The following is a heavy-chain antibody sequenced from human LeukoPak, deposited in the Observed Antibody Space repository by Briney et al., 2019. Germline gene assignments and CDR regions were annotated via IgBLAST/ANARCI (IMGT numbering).Heavy chain of an antibody. D-gene: IGHD3-10*01. V-gene: IGHV1-2*02. CDR2: INPNSGGT. CDR3: ARDRDQYSSGSNNWFDP. J-gene: IGHJ5*02. CDR1: GYTFTGYY. Sequence: ASVKVSCKASGYTFTGYYMHWVRQAPGQGLEWMGWINPNSGGTNYAQKFQGRVTMTRDTSISTAYMELSRLRSDDTAVYYCARDRDQYSSGSNNWFDPWGQGTLVTVSS.